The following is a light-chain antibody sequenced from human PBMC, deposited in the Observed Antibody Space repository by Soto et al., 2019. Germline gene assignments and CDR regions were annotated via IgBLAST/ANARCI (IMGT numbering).Light chain of an antibody. V-gene: IGKV1-5*01. CDR1: QNIRSR. CDR3: QQYHSYWT. CDR2: DAS. J-gene: IGKJ1*01. Sequence: DFQMTHSPSTLSASVGDRVTITCRASQNIRSRLAWFQQKPGKAPKLLIYDASSLESGVPQRFSGSGSETEFTLTISSLPTDDFSTYYCQQYHSYWTFGQGTKVDNK.